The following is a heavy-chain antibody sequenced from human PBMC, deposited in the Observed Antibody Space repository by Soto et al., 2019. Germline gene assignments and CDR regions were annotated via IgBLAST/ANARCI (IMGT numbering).Heavy chain of an antibody. CDR2: ISGSGGST. Sequence: GSLRLSCAASGFTFSSYAMSWVRQAPGKGLEWVSAISGSGGSTYYADSVKGRFTISRDNSKNTLYLQMNSLRAEDTAVYYCAKDSNVHQWLVRYFDYWGQGTLVTVSS. V-gene: IGHV3-23*01. CDR1: GFTFSSYA. CDR3: AKDSNVHQWLVRYFDY. J-gene: IGHJ4*02. D-gene: IGHD6-19*01.